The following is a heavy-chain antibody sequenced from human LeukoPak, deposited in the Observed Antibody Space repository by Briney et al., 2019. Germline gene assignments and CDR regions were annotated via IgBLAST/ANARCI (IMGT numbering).Heavy chain of an antibody. D-gene: IGHD5-18*01. CDR3: ARVTDTAMVHDY. V-gene: IGHV4-39*07. J-gene: IGHJ4*02. Sequence: SETLSLTCTASGGSITSTNYYWPWIRQPPGKGPEWIGSVYYSGSTYYNPSLKSRVTISVDTSKNQFSLKLSSVTAADTAVYYCARVTDTAMVHDYWGQGTLVTVSS. CDR1: GGSITSTNYY. CDR2: VYYSGST.